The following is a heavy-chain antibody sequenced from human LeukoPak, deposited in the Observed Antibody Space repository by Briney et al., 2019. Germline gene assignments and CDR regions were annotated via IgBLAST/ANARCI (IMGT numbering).Heavy chain of an antibody. J-gene: IGHJ5*02. CDR1: GGSISSYY. D-gene: IGHD6-19*01. V-gene: IGHV4-59*01. CDR3: ARVSSGWYNWFDP. CDR2: IYYSGST. Sequence: NPSETLSLTCTVSGGSISSYYWSWIRQSPGKGLEWIGYIYYSGSTNYNPSLKSRVTISVDTSKNQFSLKLSSVTAADTAVYYCARVSSGWYNWFDPWGQGTLVTVSS.